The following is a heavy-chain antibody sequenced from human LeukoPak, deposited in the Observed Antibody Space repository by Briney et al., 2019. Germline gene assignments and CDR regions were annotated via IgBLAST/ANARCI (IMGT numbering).Heavy chain of an antibody. D-gene: IGHD5-24*01. Sequence: GASVKVSCKASGYTFTSYYMHWVRQAPGQGLEWMGIINPSGGSTSYAQKFQGRVTMTRDMSTSTVYMELSSLRSEDTAVYYCARESAGHRWLQFGSGFDYWGQGTLVTVSS. CDR2: INPSGGST. V-gene: IGHV1-46*01. J-gene: IGHJ4*02. CDR3: ARESAGHRWLQFGSGFDY. CDR1: GYTFTSYY.